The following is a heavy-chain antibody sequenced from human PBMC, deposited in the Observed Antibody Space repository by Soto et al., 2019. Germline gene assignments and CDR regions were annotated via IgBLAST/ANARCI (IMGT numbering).Heavy chain of an antibody. D-gene: IGHD3-10*01. V-gene: IGHV1-46*01. J-gene: IGHJ4*02. CDR3: ARDRDYYGSGSYYKAIDY. CDR2: INPSGGST. CDR1: GYTFTSYY. Sequence: ASVKVSCKXSGYTFTSYYMHWVRQAPGQGLEWMGIINPSGGSTSYAQKFQGRVTMTRDTSTSTVYMELSSLRSEDTAVYYCARDRDYYGSGSYYKAIDYWGQGTLVTVSS.